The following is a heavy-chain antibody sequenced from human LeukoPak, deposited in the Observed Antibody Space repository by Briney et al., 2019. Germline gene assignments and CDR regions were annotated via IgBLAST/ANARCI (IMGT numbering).Heavy chain of an antibody. J-gene: IGHJ5*02. V-gene: IGHV3-30*02. Sequence: GGSLRLSCAASGFTFSSYGMHWVRQAPGKGLEWVAFIRYDGSNKYYADSVKGRFTISRDNSKNTLYLQMNSLRAEDTAVYYCANLGVRDQRTLHSPSWGQGTLVTVSS. CDR3: ANLGVRDQRTLHSPS. CDR2: IRYDGSNK. D-gene: IGHD3-10*01. CDR1: GFTFSSYG.